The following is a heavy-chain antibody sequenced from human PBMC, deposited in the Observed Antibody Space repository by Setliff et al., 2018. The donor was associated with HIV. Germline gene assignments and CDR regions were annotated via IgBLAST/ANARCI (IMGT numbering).Heavy chain of an antibody. D-gene: IGHD1-1*01. V-gene: IGHV4-34*01. CDR3: ASQPSGHFYYYMHV. CDR2: INHSGST. Sequence: SETLSLTCAVYGGSFSGYFWSWIRQPPGKGLEWIGEINHSGSTNYNPSLKRRVTISVDTSKNQFSLKLSSVTAADTGVYYCASQPSGHFYYYMHVWGKGTTVTVSS. J-gene: IGHJ6*03. CDR1: GGSFSGYF.